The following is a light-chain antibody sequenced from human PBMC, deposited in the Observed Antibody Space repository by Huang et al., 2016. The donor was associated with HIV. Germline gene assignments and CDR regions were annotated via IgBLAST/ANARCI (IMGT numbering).Light chain of an antibody. J-gene: IGKJ4*01. V-gene: IGKV3D-15*01. CDR2: ETS. CDR1: QNVRNN. CDR3: QQYDKWPPGLT. Sequence: EIMMTQSPATLSVSPGGRATLSCRASQNVRNNLAWYQQKTGQAPRLLIYETSTRASGIPARFSGSGSATDFTFTISGLQSEDFAIYYCQQYDKWPPGLTFGGGTKVEI.